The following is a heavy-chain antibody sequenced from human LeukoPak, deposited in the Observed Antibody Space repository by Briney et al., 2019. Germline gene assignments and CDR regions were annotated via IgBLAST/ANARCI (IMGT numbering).Heavy chain of an antibody. D-gene: IGHD2-2*01. V-gene: IGHV1-46*01. CDR2: INPSGGST. Sequence: SSVKVSCKASGYTFTSYYMHWVRQAPGQGLEWMGIINPSGGSTSYAQKFQGRVTMTRDTSTSTVYMELSSLRSEDTAVYYCARDVGCSSTSCYVDAFDIWGQGTMVTVSS. J-gene: IGHJ3*02. CDR3: ARDVGCSSTSCYVDAFDI. CDR1: GYTFTSYY.